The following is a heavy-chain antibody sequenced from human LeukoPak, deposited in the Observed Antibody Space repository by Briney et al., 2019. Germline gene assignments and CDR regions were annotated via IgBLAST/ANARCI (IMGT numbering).Heavy chain of an antibody. Sequence: SETLSLTCTVSGGSISSYYWSWIRQPAGKGLEWIGRIYTSGSTNYNPSLKSRVTISVDKSKNQFSLKLSSVTAADTAVYYCARDPHGDLYYYYGMDVWGQGTTVTVSS. D-gene: IGHD4-17*01. CDR3: ARDPHGDLYYYYGMDV. J-gene: IGHJ6*02. CDR2: IYTSGST. CDR1: GGSISSYY. V-gene: IGHV4-4*07.